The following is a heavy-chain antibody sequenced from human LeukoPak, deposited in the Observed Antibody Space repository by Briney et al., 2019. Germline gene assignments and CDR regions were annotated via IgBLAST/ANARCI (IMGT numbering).Heavy chain of an antibody. CDR3: AKDAHTHMRGGLDY. V-gene: IGHV3-9*01. CDR2: ISWNSGSI. CDR1: GFTFDDYA. J-gene: IGHJ4*02. Sequence: GGSLRLSCAASGFTFDDYAMHWVRQAPGKGLEWVSGISWNSGSIGYADSMKGRFTISRDNAKNSLYLQMNSLRAEDTALYYCAKDAHTHMRGGLDYWGQGTLVTVSS. D-gene: IGHD3-16*01.